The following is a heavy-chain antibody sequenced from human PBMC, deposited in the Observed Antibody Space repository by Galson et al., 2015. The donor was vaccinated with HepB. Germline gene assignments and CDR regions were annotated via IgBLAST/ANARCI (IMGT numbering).Heavy chain of an antibody. Sequence: SLRLSCAASGFTFSSYSMNWVRQAPGKGLEWLSYISSSGSTIYYADSVKGRFTISRDNAKNSLYLQMNSLRDEDTAVYYCAREPSTYHDILTGYYVDVSRAFDSWGQGTLVTVSS. CDR1: GFTFSSYS. V-gene: IGHV3-48*02. CDR2: ISSSGSTI. J-gene: IGHJ4*02. D-gene: IGHD3-9*01. CDR3: AREPSTYHDILTGYYVDVSRAFDS.